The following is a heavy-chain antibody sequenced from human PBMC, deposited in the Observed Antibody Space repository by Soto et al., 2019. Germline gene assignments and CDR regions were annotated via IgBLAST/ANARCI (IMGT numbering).Heavy chain of an antibody. CDR1: GYSFTSYW. J-gene: IGHJ6*02. Sequence: GESLKISCKGSGYSFTSYWIGWVRQLPGKGLEWMGIIYPGDSDTRYSPSFQGQVTISADKSISTAYLQWSSLKASDTAMYYCARTSAAGKYYYGMDVWGQGTTVTVS. V-gene: IGHV5-51*01. CDR3: ARTSAAGKYYYGMDV. CDR2: IYPGDSDT. D-gene: IGHD6-13*01.